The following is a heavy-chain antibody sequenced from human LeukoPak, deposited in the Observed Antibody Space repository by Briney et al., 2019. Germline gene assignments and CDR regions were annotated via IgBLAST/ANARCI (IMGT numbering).Heavy chain of an antibody. D-gene: IGHD2-8*01. CDR2: ISAYNGNT. CDR3: ARDGCTNGVCYNAYYYYYMDV. CDR1: GYTFTSYG. V-gene: IGHV1-18*01. Sequence: ASVKVSCKASGYTFTSYGISWVRQAPGQGLEWMGWISAYNGNTHYAQKLQGRVTMTTDTSTSTAYMELRSLRSDDTAVYYCARDGCTNGVCYNAYYYYYMDVWGKGTTVTVSS. J-gene: IGHJ6*03.